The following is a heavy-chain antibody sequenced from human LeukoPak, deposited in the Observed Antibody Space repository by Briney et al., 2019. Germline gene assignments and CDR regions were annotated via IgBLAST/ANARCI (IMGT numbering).Heavy chain of an antibody. D-gene: IGHD2-2*01. V-gene: IGHV4-39*07. CDR3: ARSGPPAGRPDAFDI. Sequence: SETLSLTCTVSGGSISTSSYHWGWFRQPPGKALECIGTIYYSGKTYYNPSLNSRVTISIHTSKNQFSLRLSSVTAADRAVYYCARSGPPAGRPDAFDIWGQGTMATVSS. CDR2: IYYSGKT. J-gene: IGHJ3*02. CDR1: GGSISTSSYH.